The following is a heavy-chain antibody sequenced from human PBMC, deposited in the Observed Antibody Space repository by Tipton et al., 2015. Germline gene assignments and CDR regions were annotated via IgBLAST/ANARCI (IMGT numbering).Heavy chain of an antibody. D-gene: IGHD3-9*01. Sequence: TLSLTCTVSGDSISSSSYFWGWIRQPPGKGLEWIGSIYYSGSAYYNPSLKSRVTISVDTPKNQFSLKLTSVTAADTAVYYCACQDYDSLTRDYQTVDYWGQGTLVTVSS. J-gene: IGHJ4*02. CDR2: IYYSGSA. CDR3: ACQDYDSLTRDYQTVDY. CDR1: GDSISSSSYF. V-gene: IGHV4-39*01.